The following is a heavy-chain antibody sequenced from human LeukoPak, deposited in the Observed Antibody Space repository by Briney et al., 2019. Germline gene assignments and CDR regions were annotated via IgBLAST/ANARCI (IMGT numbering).Heavy chain of an antibody. V-gene: IGHV4-59*01. CDR1: GGSISPYY. Sequence: PSETLSLTCTVSGGSISPYYWSWIRQPRGKGLEWLGYTYYSGNTDYNPSLKSRVAISVDTSKNQFSLKLSSVTAADTAVYYCARSTGSTMFIDYWGQGTLVTVSS. D-gene: IGHD3-10*02. CDR2: TYYSGNT. CDR3: ARSTGSTMFIDY. J-gene: IGHJ4*02.